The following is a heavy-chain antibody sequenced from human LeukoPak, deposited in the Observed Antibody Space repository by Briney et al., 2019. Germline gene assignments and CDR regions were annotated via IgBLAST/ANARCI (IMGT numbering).Heavy chain of an antibody. V-gene: IGHV3-64*01. Sequence: GGSLRLSCAASGFTFSSYAMHWVRQAPGKGLEYVSAISSNGGSTYYANSVKGRFTISRDNSKNTLYLQMNSLRAEDTAVYYCTRGRANNYGYFDFWGQGTLVTVSS. CDR1: GFTFSSYA. J-gene: IGHJ4*02. CDR3: TRGRANNYGYFDF. D-gene: IGHD5-18*01. CDR2: ISSNGGST.